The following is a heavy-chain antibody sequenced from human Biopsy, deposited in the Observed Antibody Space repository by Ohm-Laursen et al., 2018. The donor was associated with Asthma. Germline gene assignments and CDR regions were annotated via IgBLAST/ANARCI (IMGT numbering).Heavy chain of an antibody. V-gene: IGHV3-74*01. CDR2: INSDGSST. CDR3: ARDAWELQKPYAYYFDY. J-gene: IGHJ4*02. Sequence: GSLRLSCAASGFTFSSYWMHWVRQAPGKGLVWVSRINSDGSSTSYADSVKGRFTISRDNSKNTLYLQMNSLRAEDTAVYYCARDAWELQKPYAYYFDYWGQGTLVTVSS. D-gene: IGHD1-26*01. CDR1: GFTFSSYW.